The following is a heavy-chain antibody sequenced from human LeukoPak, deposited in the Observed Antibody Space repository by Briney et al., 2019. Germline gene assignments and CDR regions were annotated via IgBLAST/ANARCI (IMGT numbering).Heavy chain of an antibody. V-gene: IGHV1-69*13. CDR1: GGTFSSYA. J-gene: IGHJ4*02. CDR2: IIPIFGTA. D-gene: IGHD5-12*01. CDR3: ARAGYSGYEGVDY. Sequence: SVKVSCKASGGTFSSYAISWVRQAPGQGLEWMGGIIPIFGTANYAQKFQGRVTITADESTSTAYMELSSLRSEDTAVYYCARAGYSGYEGVDYWGQGTLVTVSS.